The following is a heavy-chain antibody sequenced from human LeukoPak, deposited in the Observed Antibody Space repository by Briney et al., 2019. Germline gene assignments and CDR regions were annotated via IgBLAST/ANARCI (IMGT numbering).Heavy chain of an antibody. CDR3: ASDTGTVTPFDY. CDR1: GGSVSSNTYY. D-gene: IGHD4-11*01. Sequence: PSETLSLTCTVSGGSVSSNTYYWSWVRQPAGEGLEWIGRIYTSGSTNYNPSLKSRVTMSVDTSKNQFSLKLSSVTAADTAVYYCASDTGTVTPFDYWGQGTLVTVSS. CDR2: IYTSGST. V-gene: IGHV4-61*02. J-gene: IGHJ4*02.